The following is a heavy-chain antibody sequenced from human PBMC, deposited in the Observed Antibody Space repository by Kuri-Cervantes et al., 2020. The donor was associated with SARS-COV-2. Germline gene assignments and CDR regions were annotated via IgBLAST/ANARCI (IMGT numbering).Heavy chain of an antibody. CDR2: IYHSGST. V-gene: IGHV4-4*02. J-gene: IGHJ5*02. Sequence: GSLRLSCAVSGGSISSSNWWSWVRQPPGKGLEWIGEIYHSGSTNYNPSLKSRVTISVDKSKNQFSLKLSSVTAADTAVYYCAREPLSRYCSSTSCSHNKKFDPWGQGTLVTCSS. CDR3: AREPLSRYCSSTSCSHNKKFDP. D-gene: IGHD2-2*01. CDR1: GGSISSSNW.